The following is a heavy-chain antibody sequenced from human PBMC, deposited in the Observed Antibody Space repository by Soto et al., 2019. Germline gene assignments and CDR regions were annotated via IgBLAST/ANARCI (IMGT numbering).Heavy chain of an antibody. D-gene: IGHD7-27*01. J-gene: IGHJ5*02. Sequence: SETLSLTCTVSGGSVSSSTYYWGWIRQPPGKGLEWIGTIYYSGITYYNPSLQSRVTISVDTSKNQFSLRLSFVTAADAALYFCARQDVRAWGRFDPWGQGALVTVSS. CDR3: ARQDVRAWGRFDP. CDR1: GGSVSSSTYY. V-gene: IGHV4-39*01. CDR2: IYYSGIT.